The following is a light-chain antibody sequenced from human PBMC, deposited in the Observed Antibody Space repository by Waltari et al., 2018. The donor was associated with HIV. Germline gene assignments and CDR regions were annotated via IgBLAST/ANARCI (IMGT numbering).Light chain of an antibody. CDR3: QSYDSSLFWV. V-gene: IGLV1-40*01. CDR2: RPD. CDR1: SSNIGADYD. J-gene: IGLJ2*01. Sequence: QSVLTQPPSLSGAPGQRVTISCIGTSSNIGADYDVHWYRQVSGAAPKLLIYRPDPRPAGVAARFFGTRSGSSASLVINGLQTDDEADYYCQSYDSSLFWVFGGGTKLTVL.